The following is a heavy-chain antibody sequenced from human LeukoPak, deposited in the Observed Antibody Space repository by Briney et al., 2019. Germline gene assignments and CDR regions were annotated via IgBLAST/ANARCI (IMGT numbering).Heavy chain of an antibody. CDR3: ATSSSAGLGDY. CDR1: GFTFSSYA. CDR2: ISYDGSNK. V-gene: IGHV3-30*01. Sequence: GGSLRLSCAASGFTFSSYAMHWVRQAPGKGLEWAAVISYDGSNKYYADSVKGRFTISRDNSKNTLYLQMNSLRAEDTAVYYCATSSSAGLGDYWGQGTLVTVSS. D-gene: IGHD6-6*01. J-gene: IGHJ4*02.